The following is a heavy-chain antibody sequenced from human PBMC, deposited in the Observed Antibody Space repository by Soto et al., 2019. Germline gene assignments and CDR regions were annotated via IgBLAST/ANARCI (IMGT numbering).Heavy chain of an antibody. CDR3: AKDYYYYYGMDV. V-gene: IGHV3-9*01. Sequence: ESGGGLVQPGRSLRLSCAASGFTFDDYAMHWVRQAPGKGLEWVSGISWNSGSIGYADSVKGRFTISRDNAKNSLYLQMNSLRAEDTALYYCAKDYYYYYGMDVWGQGTTVTVSS. J-gene: IGHJ6*02. CDR1: GFTFDDYA. CDR2: ISWNSGSI.